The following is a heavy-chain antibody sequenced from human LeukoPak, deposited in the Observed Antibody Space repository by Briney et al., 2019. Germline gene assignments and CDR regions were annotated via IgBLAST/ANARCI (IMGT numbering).Heavy chain of an antibody. J-gene: IGHJ5*02. CDR3: AREEVEWFDP. V-gene: IGHV4-39*07. Sequence: PSETLSLTCTVSGGSISSSSYYWGWIRQPPGKGLEWIGSIYYSGSTNYNPSLKSRVTISVDTSKNQFSLKLSSVTAADTAVYYCAREEVEWFDPWGQGTLVTVSS. CDR2: IYYSGST. D-gene: IGHD2-15*01. CDR1: GGSISSSSYY.